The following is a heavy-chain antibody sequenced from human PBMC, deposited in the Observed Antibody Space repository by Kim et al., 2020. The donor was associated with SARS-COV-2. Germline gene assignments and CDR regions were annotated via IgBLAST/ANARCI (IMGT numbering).Heavy chain of an antibody. D-gene: IGHD1-1*01. V-gene: IGHV3-73*01. CDR3: TRVPGTTLVFWGAFDI. CDR1: GFTFSGSA. Sequence: GGSLRLSCAASGFTFSGSAMHWVRQASGKGLEWVGRIRSKANSYATAYAASVKGRVTISRDDSKTTAYLQLNSLNTEDTAVYYCTRVPGTTLVFWGAFDIWGRGTMVTVSS. CDR2: IRSKANSYAT. J-gene: IGHJ3*02.